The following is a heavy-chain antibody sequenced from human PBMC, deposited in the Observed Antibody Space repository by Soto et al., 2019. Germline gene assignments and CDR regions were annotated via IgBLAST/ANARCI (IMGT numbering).Heavy chain of an antibody. CDR2: TYHSGST. CDR3: ARTLRFDYYYGLDV. D-gene: IGHD3-3*01. V-gene: IGHV4-4*02. Sequence: SETLSLTCDVSGDYINSSILWTWVRQPPGKALEWIGETYHSGSTNYNPSLKSRVTISVDKSKNQFSLKLTSVTAADTAVYHCARTLRFDYYYGLDVWGQGSRVTVSS. J-gene: IGHJ6*02. CDR1: GDYINSSIL.